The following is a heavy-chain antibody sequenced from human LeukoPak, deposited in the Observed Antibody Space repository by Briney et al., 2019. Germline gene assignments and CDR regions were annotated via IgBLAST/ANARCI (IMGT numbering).Heavy chain of an antibody. CDR1: GFTFSSYA. CDR3: AKHIDGYNNFDS. Sequence: GGSLRLSCAASGFTFSSYAMSWVRQAPGKGLEWFSVIGGSCGGTYYADSVKGRFTISRDDSKNTLYLQMNSLRAEDTAVYYCAKHIDGYNNFDSWGQGTRVTVSS. V-gene: IGHV3-23*01. D-gene: IGHD5-24*01. CDR2: IGGSCGGT. J-gene: IGHJ4*02.